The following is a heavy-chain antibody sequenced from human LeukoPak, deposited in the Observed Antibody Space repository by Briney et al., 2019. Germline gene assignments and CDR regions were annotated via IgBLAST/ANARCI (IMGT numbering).Heavy chain of an antibody. J-gene: IGHJ4*02. D-gene: IGHD2-15*01. CDR1: GFTFSSYA. CDR3: ARDGPSGYFDY. CDR2: ISYDGSNK. Sequence: GGSLRLSCAASGFTFSSYAMHWVRQAPGKGLEWVAVISYDGSNKYYADSVKGRFTISRDNPKNTLYLQVNSLRAEDTAVYYCARDGPSGYFDYWGQGTLVTVSS. V-gene: IGHV3-30-3*01.